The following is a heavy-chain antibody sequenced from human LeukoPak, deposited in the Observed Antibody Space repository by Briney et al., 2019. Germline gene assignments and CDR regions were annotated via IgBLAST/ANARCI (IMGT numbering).Heavy chain of an antibody. CDR1: GFTFSSYA. D-gene: IGHD6-13*01. J-gene: IGHJ4*02. CDR3: ARVYSSSCWDY. Sequence: GGSLRLSCAASGFTFSSYAMSWVRQAPGKGLEWVSAISGSGGSTYYADSVKGRFTISRDNAKNSLYLQMNSLRAEDTAVYYCARVYSSSCWDYWGQGTLVTVSS. CDR2: ISGSGGST. V-gene: IGHV3-23*01.